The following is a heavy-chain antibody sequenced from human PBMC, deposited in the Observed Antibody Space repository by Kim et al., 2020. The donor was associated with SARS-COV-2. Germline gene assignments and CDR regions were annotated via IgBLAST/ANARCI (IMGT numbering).Heavy chain of an antibody. CDR2: VSATGAAK. V-gene: IGHV3-23*01. CDR1: GFTFSKYA. D-gene: IGHD3-16*01. CDR3: AKGGPGWFAL. J-gene: IGHJ2*01. Sequence: GGSLRLSCAGSGFTFSKYAVNWVRQAPGKGLEWVSTVSATGAAKYYADSVTGRFIISRDNSRSTLYLQMNSLRAEDTAIYYCAKGGPGWFALWGRGTLVT.